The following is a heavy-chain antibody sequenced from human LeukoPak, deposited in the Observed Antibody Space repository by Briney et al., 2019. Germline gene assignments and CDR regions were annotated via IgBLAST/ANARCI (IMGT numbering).Heavy chain of an antibody. D-gene: IGHD3-22*01. CDR1: GFTFSSYA. J-gene: IGHJ4*02. CDR2: ISYDGSNK. V-gene: IGHV3-30-3*01. Sequence: SLRLSCAASGFTFSSYAMHWVRQAPGKGLEWVAVISYDGSNKYYADSVKGRFTISRDNSKNTLYLQMNSLRAEDTAVYYCAREPRKAYYYDSSGYSDYWGQGTLVTVSS. CDR3: AREPRKAYYYDSSGYSDY.